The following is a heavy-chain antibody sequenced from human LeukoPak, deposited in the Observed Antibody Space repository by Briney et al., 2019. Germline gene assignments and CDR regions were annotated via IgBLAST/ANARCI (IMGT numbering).Heavy chain of an antibody. V-gene: IGHV1-69*05. Sequence: GSSVKVSCKASGGTFSSYAISWVRQAPGQGLEWMGGIIPIFGTANYAQKFQGRVTITTDESTSTAYMELSGLRSEDTAVYYCARDVGMSDNWFDPWGQGTLVTVSS. CDR2: IIPIFGTA. CDR3: ARDVGMSDNWFDP. D-gene: IGHD1-14*01. J-gene: IGHJ5*02. CDR1: GGTFSSYA.